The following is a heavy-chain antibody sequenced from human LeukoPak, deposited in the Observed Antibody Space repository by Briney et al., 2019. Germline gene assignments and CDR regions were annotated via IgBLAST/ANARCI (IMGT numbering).Heavy chain of an antibody. CDR1: GWSFSGYY. Sequence: SETLSLTCAGYGWSFSGYYWSWIRQSPGKGLEWIGEINHSGSTNYNPSLKSRVTISIDTSKNQFSLKMSSVTAADTAVYYCAKSGGYGLIDYWGQGTLVTVSS. V-gene: IGHV4-34*01. D-gene: IGHD6-25*01. CDR2: INHSGST. J-gene: IGHJ4*01. CDR3: AKSGGYGLIDY.